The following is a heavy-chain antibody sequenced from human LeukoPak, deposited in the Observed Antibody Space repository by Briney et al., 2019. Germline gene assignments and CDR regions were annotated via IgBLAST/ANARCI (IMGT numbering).Heavy chain of an antibody. V-gene: IGHV3-48*01. J-gene: IGHJ3*02. CDR1: GFTFSSSA. CDR2: ISSSSSTI. Sequence: GGSLRLFCAASGFTFSSSAMSWVRQAPGKGLEWVSYISSSSSTIYYADSVKGRFTISRDNAKNSLYLQMNSLRAEDTAVYYCARDRRPHDAFDIWGQGTMVTVSS. CDR3: ARDRRPHDAFDI.